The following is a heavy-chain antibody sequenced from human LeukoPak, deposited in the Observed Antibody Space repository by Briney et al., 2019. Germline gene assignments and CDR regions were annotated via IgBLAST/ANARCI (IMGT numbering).Heavy chain of an antibody. J-gene: IGHJ4*02. V-gene: IGHV3-23*01. CDR1: GFTFSSYA. Sequence: GGSLRLSCAASGFTFSSYAMSWARQAPGKGLEWVSAVNARGYSTYYADSVKGRFTISRDNSKNTVFLQMSSLRVEDTAVYYCANLGSSELRVPASQGNWGQGTLVTVSS. CDR3: ANLGSSELRVPASQGN. D-gene: IGHD2-2*01. CDR2: VNARGYST.